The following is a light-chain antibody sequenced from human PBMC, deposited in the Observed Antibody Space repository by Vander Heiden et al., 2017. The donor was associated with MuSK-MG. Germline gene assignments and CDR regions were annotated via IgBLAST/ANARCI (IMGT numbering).Light chain of an antibody. CDR3: GTWDSSLSAGV. J-gene: IGLJ3*02. V-gene: IGLV1-51*01. Sequence: QSVLTQPPSVSADLEQNVTISCSGDNSNFGNNYVSWYQQLPGTAPRLLIYDNNKRLTGVPVRFSGSKSGTSATLGITGLQTGDEADYYCGTWDSSLSAGVFGGGTKLTVL. CDR1: NSNFGNNY. CDR2: DNN.